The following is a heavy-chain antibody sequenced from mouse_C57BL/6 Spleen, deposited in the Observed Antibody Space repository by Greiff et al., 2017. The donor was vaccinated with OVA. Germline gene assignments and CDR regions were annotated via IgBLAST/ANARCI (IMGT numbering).Heavy chain of an antibody. CDR2: IWSGGST. CDR3: ARNFHYYGSSYAMDY. Sequence: VKLVESGPGLVQPSQSLSITCTVSGFSLTSYGVHWVRQSPGKGLEWLGVIWSGGSTDYNAAFISRLSISKDNSKSQVFFKMNSLQADDTAIYYCARNFHYYGSSYAMDYWGQGTSVTVSS. J-gene: IGHJ4*01. D-gene: IGHD1-1*01. CDR1: GFSLTSYG. V-gene: IGHV2-2*01.